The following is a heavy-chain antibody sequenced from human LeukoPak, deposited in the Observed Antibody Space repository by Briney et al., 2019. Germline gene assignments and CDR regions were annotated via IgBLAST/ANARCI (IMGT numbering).Heavy chain of an antibody. CDR3: ARGWYFDY. Sequence: SQTLSLTCAVSGGSISSGGYSWSWIRQPPGKGLEWIGYIYHSGSTYYNPSLKSRVTISVDRSKNQFSLKLSSVTAADTAVYYCARGWYFDYWGQGTLVTVSS. J-gene: IGHJ4*02. CDR1: GGSISSGGYS. V-gene: IGHV4-30-2*01. CDR2: IYHSGST.